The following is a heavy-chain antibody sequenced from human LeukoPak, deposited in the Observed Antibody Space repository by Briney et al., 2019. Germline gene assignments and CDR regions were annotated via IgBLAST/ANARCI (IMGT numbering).Heavy chain of an antibody. D-gene: IGHD3-10*01. Sequence: SVKVSCKASGGTFSSYAISWVRQAPGQGLEWMGRITPILGIANYAQKLQGRVTITADKSTSTAYMELSSLRSEDTAVYYCARTHYPNWFDPWGQGTLVTVSS. CDR1: GGTFSSYA. J-gene: IGHJ5*02. CDR3: ARTHYPNWFDP. V-gene: IGHV1-69*04. CDR2: ITPILGIA.